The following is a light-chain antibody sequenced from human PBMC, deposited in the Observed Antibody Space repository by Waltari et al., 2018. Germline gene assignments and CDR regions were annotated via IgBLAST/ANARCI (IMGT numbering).Light chain of an antibody. J-gene: IGLJ3*02. CDR2: IAT. CDR3: LLYHAGAWV. V-gene: IGLV7-43*01. CDR1: TGTVTSGYY. Sequence: QTAVTQEPSLTVSPGGTVTLTCASSTGTVTSGYYANWFQQKPGQTPRPLIVIATDRHACTPARYAGSLFGGKAALALSAVQPEDEADYYCLLYHAGAWVFCGGTKLTV.